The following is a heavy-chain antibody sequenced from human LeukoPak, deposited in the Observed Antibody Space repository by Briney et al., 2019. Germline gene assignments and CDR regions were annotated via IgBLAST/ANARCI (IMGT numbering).Heavy chain of an antibody. CDR2: ISWNSGSI. V-gene: IGHV3-9*03. D-gene: IGHD2-21*02. J-gene: IGHJ4*02. CDR1: GFTFDDYA. Sequence: GGSLRLSCAASGFTFDDYAMHWVRQAPGKGLELVSGISWNSGSIGYADSVKGRFTISRDNAKNSLYLQMNSLRAGDMALYYCAKSPCGGDGSSFECWGPGTLVTVSS. CDR3: AKSPCGGDGSSFEC.